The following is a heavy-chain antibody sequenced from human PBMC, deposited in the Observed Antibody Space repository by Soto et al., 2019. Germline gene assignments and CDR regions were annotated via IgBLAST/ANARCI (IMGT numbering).Heavy chain of an antibody. CDR3: ARGGTTVPRFQH. Sequence: QVQLQESGPGLVKPSGTLSLICAVSGGSITSTNWWTWVPQTPGKGLEWLGEIYHSGSTNYNPSLKSRVTISVDKSKNQFSLQLTSVTVADTAFYYCARGGTTVPRFQHWGQGTLVIVSS. D-gene: IGHD4-17*01. J-gene: IGHJ1*01. CDR2: IYHSGST. V-gene: IGHV4-4*02. CDR1: GGSITSTNW.